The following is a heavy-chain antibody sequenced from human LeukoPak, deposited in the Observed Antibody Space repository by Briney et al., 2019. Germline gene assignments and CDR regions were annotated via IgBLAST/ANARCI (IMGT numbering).Heavy chain of an antibody. D-gene: IGHD3-10*01. Sequence: PGGSLRLSCAASGFTFSDYYMSWIRQAPGKGLEWVSYISSSGSTIYYADSVKGRFTISRDNTKNSLYLQMNSLRAEDTAVYYCRITMVRGSNYYYYMDVWGKGTTVTVSS. CDR2: ISSSGSTI. CDR3: RITMVRGSNYYYYMDV. CDR1: GFTFSDYY. V-gene: IGHV3-11*04. J-gene: IGHJ6*03.